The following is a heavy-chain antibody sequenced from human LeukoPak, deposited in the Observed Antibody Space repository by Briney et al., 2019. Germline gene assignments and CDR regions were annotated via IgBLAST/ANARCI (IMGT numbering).Heavy chain of an antibody. V-gene: IGHV3-33*01. Sequence: GGSLRLSCAAAGFIFSTYGMHWLRQAPGKGLEGVALIWNAGTNTYYADSVKGRFTISRDNSKNTLYLQMNSLRAEDTAVYYCAGDTPLGGDYYFDYWGQGTLVIVSS. CDR1: GFIFSTYG. J-gene: IGHJ4*02. CDR3: AGDTPLGGDYYFDY. CDR2: IWNAGTNT. D-gene: IGHD3-16*01.